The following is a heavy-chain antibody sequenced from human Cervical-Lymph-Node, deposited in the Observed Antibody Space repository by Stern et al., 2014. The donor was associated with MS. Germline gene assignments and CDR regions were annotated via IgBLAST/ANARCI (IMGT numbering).Heavy chain of an antibody. Sequence: MQLVESGGGVVQSGRSLRLSCATSGFTFGRHSMHWVRQAPGKGLAWVAIISSDGSSKHYADSVKGRFTISRSNSNNTLCLQMNSLRVEYTAIYYCARPAAARYFDYWGQGSQVTVSS. CDR3: ARPAAARYFDY. CDR1: GFTFGRHS. J-gene: IGHJ4*02. D-gene: IGHD6-25*01. V-gene: IGHV3-30-3*01. CDR2: ISSDGSSK.